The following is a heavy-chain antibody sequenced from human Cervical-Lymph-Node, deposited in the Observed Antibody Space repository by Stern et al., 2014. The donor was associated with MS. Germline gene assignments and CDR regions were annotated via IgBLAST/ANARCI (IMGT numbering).Heavy chain of an antibody. CDR2: MSFVGGNK. CDR3: MGVGDAMHV. Sequence: VQLEESGGGVVQPGRSLTLSCAASGFSLSNSGMHWVRQAPGKGLEWVAVMSFVGGNKKYGDSVKGRLSISRDMANNTLFLQMNSLRPEDTAVYYCMGVGDAMHVWGQGTTVIVSS. CDR1: GFSLSNSG. J-gene: IGHJ6*02. V-gene: IGHV3-30*03.